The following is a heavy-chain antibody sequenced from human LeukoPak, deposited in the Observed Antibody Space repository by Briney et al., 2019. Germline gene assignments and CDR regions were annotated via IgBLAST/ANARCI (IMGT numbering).Heavy chain of an antibody. J-gene: IGHJ4*02. D-gene: IGHD6-19*01. Sequence: PGGSLRLSCAASGFTFGNYAMSWVRQAPGKGLEWVSAIGGRGSSTYYADSVKGRFTISRDNSKNTLHLQMNSLRAEDTAVYFCAKGDRLNFQWLVGQTNFDYWGQGTLVTVSS. V-gene: IGHV3-23*01. CDR3: AKGDRLNFQWLVGQTNFDY. CDR1: GFTFGNYA. CDR2: IGGRGSST.